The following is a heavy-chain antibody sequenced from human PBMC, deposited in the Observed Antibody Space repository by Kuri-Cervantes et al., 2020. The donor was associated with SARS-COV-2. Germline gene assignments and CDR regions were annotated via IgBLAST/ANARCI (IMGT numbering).Heavy chain of an antibody. Sequence: ASVKVSCKASGYTFTGYYMHWVRQAPGQGLEWMGIINPSGGSTSYAQKFQGRVTMTRDTSTSTVYMELSSLRSEDTAVYYCARSISGITGTTAAFDIWGQGTMVTDSS. CDR3: ARSISGITGTTAAFDI. V-gene: IGHV1-46*01. J-gene: IGHJ3*02. CDR2: INPSGGST. CDR1: GYTFTGYY. D-gene: IGHD1-20*01.